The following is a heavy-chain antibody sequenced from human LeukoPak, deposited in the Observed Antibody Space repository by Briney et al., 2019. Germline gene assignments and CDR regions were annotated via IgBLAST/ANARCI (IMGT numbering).Heavy chain of an antibody. J-gene: IGHJ4*02. CDR1: GFTFSSYV. V-gene: IGHV3-30*04. CDR2: ISYDGSNK. CDR3: ARGMAFYFDY. D-gene: IGHD5-24*01. Sequence: GGSLRLSCAASGFTFSSYVMHWVRQAPGKGLEWVAVISYDGSNKYSADSVKGRFTISRDNSKNTLYLQMNSLRAEDTAVYYCARGMAFYFDYWGQGTLVTISS.